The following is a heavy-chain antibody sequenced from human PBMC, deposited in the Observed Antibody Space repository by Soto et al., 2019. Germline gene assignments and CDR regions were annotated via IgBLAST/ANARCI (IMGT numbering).Heavy chain of an antibody. CDR1: GFPFSSYG. CDR3: AKVILRWLRPYYYGMDV. J-gene: IGHJ6*02. V-gene: IGHV3-30*18. CDR2: ISYDGSNK. D-gene: IGHD4-17*01. Sequence: PGGSLRLSCAASGFPFSSYGMHLVRQAPGKGLECVSVISYDGSNKYYADSVKGRFTISRDNAKNTLYLQMNSLRAEDTAVYYCAKVILRWLRPYYYGMDVWGQGTTVNVSS.